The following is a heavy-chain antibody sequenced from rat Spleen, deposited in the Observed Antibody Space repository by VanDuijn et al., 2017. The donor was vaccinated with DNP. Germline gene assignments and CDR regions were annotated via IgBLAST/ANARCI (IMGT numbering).Heavy chain of an antibody. Sequence: EVQLVESGGGLVQPGRSLKLSCAASGFTFSDYYMAWVRQAPTKGLEWVAYISYDGGNTNYGDSVKGRFTISRDNAKSTLYLQMNSLRFEDTATYFCASWGIRAYYFDSWGQGVMVTVSS. V-gene: IGHV5-22*01. D-gene: IGHD4-3*01. CDR2: ISYDGGNT. CDR1: GFTFSDYY. J-gene: IGHJ2*01. CDR3: ASWGIRAYYFDS.